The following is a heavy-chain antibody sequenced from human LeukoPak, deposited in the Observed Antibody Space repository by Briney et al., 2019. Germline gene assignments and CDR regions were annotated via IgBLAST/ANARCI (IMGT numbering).Heavy chain of an antibody. CDR2: INPNSGGT. CDR3: ARERAVAGKDYYYGMDV. V-gene: IGHV1-2*02. D-gene: IGHD6-19*01. Sequence: GASVKVSCKASGYTFTGYYMHWVRRAPGQGLEWMGWINPNSGGTNYAQKFQGRVTMTRDTSISTAYMELSRLRSDDTAVYYCARERAVAGKDYYYGMDVWGQGTTVTASS. CDR1: GYTFTGYY. J-gene: IGHJ6*02.